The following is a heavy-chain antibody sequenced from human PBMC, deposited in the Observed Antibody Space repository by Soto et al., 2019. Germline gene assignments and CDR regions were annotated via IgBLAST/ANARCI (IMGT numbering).Heavy chain of an antibody. CDR3: AKQHGAWPSNWLDA. CDR2: ISVTGENS. V-gene: IGHV3-23*01. CDR1: QFTFNVYG. Sequence: EGSLRLSGTASQFTFNVYGMSWVRQAPGKGLEWVSSISVTGENSLYADSVRGRFTMSRDNSKDILYLQMNSLRVDDTAMYYCAKQHGAWPSNWLDAWGQGALVTVSS. J-gene: IGHJ5*02.